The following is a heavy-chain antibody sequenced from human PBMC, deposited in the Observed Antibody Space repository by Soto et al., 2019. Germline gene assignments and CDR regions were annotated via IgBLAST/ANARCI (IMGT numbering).Heavy chain of an antibody. CDR1: GDSISTVDYF. CDR3: ARGRYCLTGRCFPNWFDS. Sequence: PSETLSLTCPVSGDSISTVDYFWAWVRQPPGQALEYIGYIYKSATTYYNPSFESRVAISLDTSKSQFSLNVTSLTAADTAVYFCARGRYCLTGRCFPNWFDSWGQGTLFTVS. V-gene: IGHV4-30-4*01. J-gene: IGHJ5*01. CDR2: IYKSATT. D-gene: IGHD2-15*01.